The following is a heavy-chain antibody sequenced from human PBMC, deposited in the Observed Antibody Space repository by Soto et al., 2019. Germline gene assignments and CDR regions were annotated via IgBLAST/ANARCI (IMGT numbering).Heavy chain of an antibody. Sequence: SETLSLTCTVSGGSISSSSYYWGWIRQPPGKGLEWIGSIYYSGSTYYNPSLKSRVTISVDTSKNQFSLKLSSVTAADTAVYYCARGVVVAARYYFDYWGQGTLVTVSS. J-gene: IGHJ4*02. V-gene: IGHV4-39*01. CDR2: IYYSGST. CDR1: GGSISSSSYY. D-gene: IGHD2-15*01. CDR3: ARGVVVAARYYFDY.